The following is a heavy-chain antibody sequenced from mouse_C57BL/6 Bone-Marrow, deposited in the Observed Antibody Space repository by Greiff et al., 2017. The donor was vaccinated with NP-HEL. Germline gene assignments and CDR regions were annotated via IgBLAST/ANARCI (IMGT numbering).Heavy chain of an antibody. D-gene: IGHD2-2*01. CDR2: ISYDGSN. V-gene: IGHV3-6*01. J-gene: IGHJ1*03. CDR1: GYSITSGYY. CDR3: GGYYRYFDV. Sequence: EVQLQQSGPGLVKPSQSLSLTCSVTGYSITSGYYWNWIRQFPGNKLEWMGYISYDGSNNYNPSLKNRISITRDTSKNQFFLKLNSVTTEDTATYYCGGYYRYFDVWGTGTTVTVSS.